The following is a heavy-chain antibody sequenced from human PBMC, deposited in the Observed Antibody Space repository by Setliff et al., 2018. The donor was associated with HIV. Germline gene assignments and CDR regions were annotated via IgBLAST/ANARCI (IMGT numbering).Heavy chain of an antibody. V-gene: IGHV3-15*01. Sequence: PGGSVRLSCAASGFTFSFSTVWMTWVRQAPGKGLEWVGRIKSKAASGTTDYAAPVKGRFTVSRDDSKNTLYLQMNSLKTEDTAVYYCTTLNQKNAFDFWGQGTMVTVSS. CDR2: IKSKAASGTT. CDR1: GFTFSFSTVW. CDR3: TTLNQKNAFDF. J-gene: IGHJ3*01.